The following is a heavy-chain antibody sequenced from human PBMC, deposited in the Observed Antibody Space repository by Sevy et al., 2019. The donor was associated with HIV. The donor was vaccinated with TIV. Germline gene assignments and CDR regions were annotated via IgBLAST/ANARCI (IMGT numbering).Heavy chain of an antibody. CDR2: ISSSGSTI. D-gene: IGHD1-1*01. Sequence: GGSLRLSCAASGFTFSDYYMSWIRQAPGKGLEWVSYISSSGSTIYYADSVKGRFTISRDKPKNSLYLQMNSLRAEDTAAYYCARANEPPIPGHYFDYWGQGTLVTVSS. V-gene: IGHV3-11*01. J-gene: IGHJ4*02. CDR1: GFTFSDYY. CDR3: ARANEPPIPGHYFDY.